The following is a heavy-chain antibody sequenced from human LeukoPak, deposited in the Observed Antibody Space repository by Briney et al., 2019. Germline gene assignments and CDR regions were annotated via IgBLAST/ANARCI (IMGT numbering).Heavy chain of an antibody. CDR2: ISSSSSYI. Sequence: GGSLRLSCAASGFTFSSYSMNWVRQAPGKGLEWVSSISSSSSYIYYADSVKGRFTISRDNAKNSLCLQMNSLRAEDTAVYYCATQSSGYYGFDYWGQGTLVTVSS. V-gene: IGHV3-21*01. CDR1: GFTFSSYS. D-gene: IGHD3-22*01. CDR3: ATQSSGYYGFDY. J-gene: IGHJ4*02.